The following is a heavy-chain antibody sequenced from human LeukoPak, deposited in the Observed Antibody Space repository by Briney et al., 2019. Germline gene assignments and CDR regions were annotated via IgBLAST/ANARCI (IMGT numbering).Heavy chain of an antibody. Sequence: PSETLSLTCTVSGGSISSSSYYWGWIRQPPGKGLEWIGSIYYSGSTYYNPSLKSRVTISVDTSKNQFSLKLSSVTAADTAVYYCARRERSGDWGWYFDLWGRGTLVTVSS. V-gene: IGHV4-39*01. CDR2: IYYSGST. D-gene: IGHD2-21*02. J-gene: IGHJ2*01. CDR1: GGSISSSSYY. CDR3: ARRERSGDWGWYFDL.